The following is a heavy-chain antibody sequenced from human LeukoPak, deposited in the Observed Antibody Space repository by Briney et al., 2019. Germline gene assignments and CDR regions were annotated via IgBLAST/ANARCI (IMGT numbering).Heavy chain of an antibody. CDR2: IIPIFGTA. CDR1: GGTFSSYA. Sequence: SVKVSCKASGGTFSSYAISWVRQAPGQGLEWMGGIIPIFGTANYAQKFQGRVTITADESTSTAYMELSSLRSEDTAVYYSASYYDFWSGPYYFDYWGQGTLVTVSS. CDR3: ASYYDFWSGPYYFDY. J-gene: IGHJ4*02. D-gene: IGHD3-3*01. V-gene: IGHV1-69*13.